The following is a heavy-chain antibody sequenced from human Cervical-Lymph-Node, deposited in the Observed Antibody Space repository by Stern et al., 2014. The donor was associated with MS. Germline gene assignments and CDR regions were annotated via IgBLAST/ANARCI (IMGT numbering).Heavy chain of an antibody. CDR1: GFTFSSYT. CDR2: ITGSVGNT. J-gene: IGHJ4*02. V-gene: IGHV3-23*04. CDR3: AKDLPYASGIPDY. Sequence: EVPLVESGGGLVQPGGSLRLSCEASGFTFSSYTMTWLRQAPGQGLEWVSSITGSVGNTYYTHSVKGQFTISRDNSRNTMYLQVHSLRAENTALYHCAKDLPYASGIPDYWGQGTLVTVSS. D-gene: IGHD3-10*01.